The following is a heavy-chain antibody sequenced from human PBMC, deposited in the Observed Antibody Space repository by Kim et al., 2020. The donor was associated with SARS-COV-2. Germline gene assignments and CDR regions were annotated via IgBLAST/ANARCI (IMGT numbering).Heavy chain of an antibody. Sequence: SETLSLTCTVSGGSISSSSYYWGWIRQPPGKGLEWIGSIYYSGSTYYNPSLKSRVTISVDTSKNQFSLKLSSVTAADTAVYYCATLGAYYYGSGSYNRFDPWGQGTLVTVSS. CDR1: GGSISSSSYY. V-gene: IGHV4-39*01. D-gene: IGHD3-10*01. CDR3: ATLGAYYYGSGSYNRFDP. CDR2: IYYSGST. J-gene: IGHJ5*02.